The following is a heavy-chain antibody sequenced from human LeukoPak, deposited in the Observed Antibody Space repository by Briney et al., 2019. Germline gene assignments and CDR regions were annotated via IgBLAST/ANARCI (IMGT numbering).Heavy chain of an antibody. V-gene: IGHV1-69*05. CDR1: GGTFSSYA. J-gene: IGHJ4*02. D-gene: IGHD5-18*01. CDR2: IIPIFGTA. CDR3: ARGSIVDTAMVSYFDY. Sequence: SVKVSCKASGGTFSSYAISWVRQAPGQGLEWMGGIIPIFGTANCAQKFQGRVTITTDESTSTAYMELSGLRSEDTAVYYCARGSIVDTAMVSYFDYWGQGTLVTVSS.